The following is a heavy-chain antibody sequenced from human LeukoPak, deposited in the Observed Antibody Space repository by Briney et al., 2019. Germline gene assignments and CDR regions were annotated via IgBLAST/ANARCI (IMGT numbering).Heavy chain of an antibody. CDR2: ISYDGKTK. D-gene: IGHD3-16*01. J-gene: IGHJ2*01. CDR3: AKPLITSGYWYFDL. V-gene: IGHV3-30*18. CDR1: GLTSSRVG. Sequence: GRSLRLSRAASGLTSSRVGMPTVRQAAGKGLEWVAVISYDGKTKYYADSVKGRFTISRDDSKNTVYLEVNSLRAEDTAVYYCAKPLITSGYWYFDLWGRGALVTVSS.